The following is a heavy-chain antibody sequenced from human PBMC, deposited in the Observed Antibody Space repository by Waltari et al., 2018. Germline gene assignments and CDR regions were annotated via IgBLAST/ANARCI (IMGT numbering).Heavy chain of an antibody. CDR2: ISNGGST. V-gene: IGHV4-39*02. Sequence: LQLQESGPGLVKPSETLALTCTVPGDSISSNTYSWAWVRQPPGEGRDWIATISNGGSTYYKPSLKSRVTISIDTSKNHYSLVLTSVTAADTAVYYCARRSRDSSGHFYSDYWGQGTLVAVSS. J-gene: IGHJ4*02. CDR1: GDSISSNTYS. D-gene: IGHD3-22*01. CDR3: ARRSRDSSGHFYSDY.